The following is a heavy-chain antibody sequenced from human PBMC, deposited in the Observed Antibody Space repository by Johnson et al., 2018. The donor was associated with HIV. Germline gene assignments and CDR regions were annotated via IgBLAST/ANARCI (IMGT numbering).Heavy chain of an antibody. V-gene: IGHV3-NL1*01. CDR1: GFTFSSYG. Sequence: QVQLVESGGGVVQPGRSLRLSCAASGFTFSSYGMHWVRQAPGKGLEWVSLIGGSAVSTYYADSVKGRFTISRDNSKNTLYLQMNSLRAEDTAVYYCAKETLVLGAFDIWGQGTMVTVSS. D-gene: IGHD6-6*01. CDR2: IGGSAVST. J-gene: IGHJ3*02. CDR3: AKETLVLGAFDI.